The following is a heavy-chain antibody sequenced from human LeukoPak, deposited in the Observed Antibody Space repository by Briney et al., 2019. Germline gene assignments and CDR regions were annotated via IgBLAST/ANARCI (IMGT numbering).Heavy chain of an antibody. D-gene: IGHD6-6*01. CDR1: GFTFSSYA. CDR2: ISSDRSNK. Sequence: GRSLRLSCAASGFTFSSYAMHWVRQAPGKGLEWVAVISSDRSNKYYADSVKGRFTIYRDNSNNTLYLQMTSLRAEDTAVYYCAKDPYSSSSWVYWGQGTLVTVSS. V-gene: IGHV3-30-3*01. CDR3: AKDPYSSSSWVY. J-gene: IGHJ4*02.